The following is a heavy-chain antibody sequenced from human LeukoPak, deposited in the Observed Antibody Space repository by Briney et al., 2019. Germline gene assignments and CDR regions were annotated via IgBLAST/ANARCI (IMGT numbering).Heavy chain of an antibody. J-gene: IGHJ4*02. CDR3: ARDGHSSGWYGITDY. CDR2: IWYDGSNK. CDR1: GFTFSSYG. Sequence: GGSLRLSCAASGFTFSSYGMHWVRQAPGKGLEWVAVIWYDGSNKYYADSVKGRFTISRDNSKNTLYLQMNSLRDEDTAVYYCARDGHSSGWYGITDYWGQGTLVTVSS. V-gene: IGHV3-33*08. D-gene: IGHD6-19*01.